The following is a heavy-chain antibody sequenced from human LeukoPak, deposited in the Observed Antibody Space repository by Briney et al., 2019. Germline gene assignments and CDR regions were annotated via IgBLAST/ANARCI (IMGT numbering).Heavy chain of an antibody. D-gene: IGHD2-15*01. CDR3: ATSYCSGGSCYSPFDY. Sequence: PSETLSLTCTVSGGSISSYYWSWIRQPPGKGLEWIGYIYYSGSTNYNPSLRSRVTISVDTSKNQFSLKLSSVTAADTAVYYCATSYCSGGSCYSPFDYWGQGTLVTVSS. CDR1: GGSISSYY. V-gene: IGHV4-59*01. CDR2: IYYSGST. J-gene: IGHJ4*02.